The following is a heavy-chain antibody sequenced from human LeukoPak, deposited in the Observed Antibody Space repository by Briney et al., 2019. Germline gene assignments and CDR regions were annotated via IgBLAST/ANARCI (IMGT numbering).Heavy chain of an antibody. J-gene: IGHJ5*02. CDR3: ARSSGGYDYVWRSYHP. V-gene: IGHV3-23*01. CDR2: ILGGGGTT. Sequence: GGSLRLSCAASGFTFSSYAMSWVRQAPGKGLEWVSAILGGGGTTYYADSVKGRFTISRDNSKSTLYLQMNSLGAEDTAVYYCARSSGGYDYVWRSYHPWGQGTLVTVSS. D-gene: IGHD3-16*02. CDR1: GFTFSSYA.